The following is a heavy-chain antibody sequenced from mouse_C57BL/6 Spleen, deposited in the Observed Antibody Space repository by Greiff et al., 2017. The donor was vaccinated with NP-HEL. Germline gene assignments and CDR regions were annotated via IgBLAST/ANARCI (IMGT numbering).Heavy chain of an antibody. J-gene: IGHJ1*03. CDR2: INPSSGYT. CDR3: ARSGPITTVVAPYWYFDV. D-gene: IGHD1-1*01. V-gene: IGHV1-7*01. CDR1: GYTFTSYW. Sequence: QVHVKQSGAELAKPGASVKLSCKASGYTFTSYWMHWVKQRPGQGLEWIGYINPSSGYTKYNQKFKDKATLTADKSSSTAYMQLSSLTYEDSAVYYCARSGPITTVVAPYWYFDVWGTGTTVTVSS.